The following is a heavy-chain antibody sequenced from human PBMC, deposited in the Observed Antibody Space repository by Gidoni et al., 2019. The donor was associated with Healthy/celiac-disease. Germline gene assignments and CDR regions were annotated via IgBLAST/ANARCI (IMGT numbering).Heavy chain of an antibody. CDR2: ISGSGGST. Sequence: EVQLLESGGGLVQPGGSLRLACAASGFTFRSYAMRWVRQAPGKGLEWVSAISGSGGSTYYADSVKGRFTISRDNSKNTLYLQMNSLRAEDTAVYYCAKDRDRDFWSGYSERGWFDPWGQGTLVTVSS. CDR1: GFTFRSYA. CDR3: AKDRDRDFWSGYSERGWFDP. V-gene: IGHV3-23*01. D-gene: IGHD3-3*01. J-gene: IGHJ5*02.